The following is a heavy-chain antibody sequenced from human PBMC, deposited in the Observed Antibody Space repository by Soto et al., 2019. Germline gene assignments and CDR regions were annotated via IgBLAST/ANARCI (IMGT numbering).Heavy chain of an antibody. CDR3: TKKASDSEYSYSAIDY. CDR2: ISTSGGST. Sequence: EVQLLESGGGLVQPGESLRLSCAASGFTFSSYDMRWVRQAPGKGLEWVSTISTSGGSTYYADSVKGRFTISRDNSKNTLYLQMNSLRAEDTATYYCTKKASDSEYSYSAIDYWGQGTLVTVSS. D-gene: IGHD5-18*01. CDR1: GFTFSSYD. J-gene: IGHJ4*02. V-gene: IGHV3-23*01.